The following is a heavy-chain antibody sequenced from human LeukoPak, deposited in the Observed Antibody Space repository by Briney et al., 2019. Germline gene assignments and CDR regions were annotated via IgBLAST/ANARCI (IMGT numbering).Heavy chain of an antibody. D-gene: IGHD3-10*01. CDR1: GGSIRSYY. CDR2: IYTSGST. V-gene: IGHV4-4*07. CDR3: ARGRRDGSGSFNWFDP. Sequence: PSETLSLTCTVSGGSIRSYYWSWIRQPAGKGLEWIGRIYTSGSTNYNPTLKSRVTISVDKSKNQFSLKLSSVTAADTAVYYCARGRRDGSGSFNWFDPWGQGTLVTVSS. J-gene: IGHJ5*02.